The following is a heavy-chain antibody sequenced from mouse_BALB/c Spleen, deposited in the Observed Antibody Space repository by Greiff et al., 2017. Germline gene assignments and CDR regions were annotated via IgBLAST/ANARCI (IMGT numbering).Heavy chain of an antibody. CDR3: AREGNYEDYYAMDY. CDR1: GYAFSSYW. V-gene: IGHV1-80*01. CDR2: IYPGDGDT. J-gene: IGHJ4*01. D-gene: IGHD2-1*01. Sequence: QVQLQQSGAELVRPGSSVKISCKASGYAFSSYWMNWVKQRPGQGLEWIGQIYPGDGDTNYNGKFKGKATLTADKSSSTAYMQLSSLTSEDSAVYFCAREGNYEDYYAMDYWGQGTSVTVSS.